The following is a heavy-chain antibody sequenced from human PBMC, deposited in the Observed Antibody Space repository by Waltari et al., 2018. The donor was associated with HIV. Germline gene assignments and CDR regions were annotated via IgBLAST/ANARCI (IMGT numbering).Heavy chain of an antibody. J-gene: IGHJ6*02. V-gene: IGHV4-59*01. D-gene: IGHD3-10*01. CDR2: IYYSGST. CDR1: GGSISSYY. CDR3: AGVRGVNYYDYGMDV. Sequence: QVQLQESGPGLVKPSETLSLTCTVSGGSISSYYWSWIRQPPGKGLERIGYIYYSGSTNYNPSLKSRVTISIDTSKDQFTLKLRSVTAADTAVYYCAGVRGVNYYDYGMDVWGQGTTVTVSS.